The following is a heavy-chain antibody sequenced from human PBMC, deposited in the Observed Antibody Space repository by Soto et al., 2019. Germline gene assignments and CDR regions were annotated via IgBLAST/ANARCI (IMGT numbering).Heavy chain of an antibody. D-gene: IGHD5-18*01. CDR1: GGTFSSYA. CDR3: ASLGYSYGYLCYSIDV. CDR2: IIPICGTA. J-gene: IGHJ6*02. V-gene: IGHV1-69*12. Sequence: QVKMVPSGAEVKKPGSSVKVSCQASGGTFSSYAISWVRQAPGQGLEWMGGIIPICGTANYAQKFEARVTITADDSTSTAYRELSSLGSEATAVYYCASLGYSYGYLCYSIDVWCQGTTGTDS.